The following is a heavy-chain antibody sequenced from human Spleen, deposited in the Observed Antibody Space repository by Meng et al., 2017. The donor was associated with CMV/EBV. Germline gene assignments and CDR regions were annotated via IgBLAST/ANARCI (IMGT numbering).Heavy chain of an antibody. CDR3: ASGGSYLGGDAFDI. J-gene: IGHJ3*02. D-gene: IGHD1-26*01. Sequence: GGSLRLSCVVSGFKFSSHEMNWVRQAPGKGLEYISYISSGGSIIYYADFVKGRFTISRDNAKNSLYLQMNSLRAEDTAVYYCASGGSYLGGDAFDIWGQGTMVTVSS. CDR2: ISSGGSII. CDR1: GFKFSSHE. V-gene: IGHV3-48*03.